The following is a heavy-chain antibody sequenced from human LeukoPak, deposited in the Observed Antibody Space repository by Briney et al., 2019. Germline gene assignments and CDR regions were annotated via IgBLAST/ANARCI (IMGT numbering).Heavy chain of an antibody. D-gene: IGHD1-26*01. V-gene: IGHV4-59*08. CDR2: ISDTGSI. CDR1: GGSIRSYY. CDR3: ARQNALGKFPPPYYMDV. Sequence: SETLSLTCAVSGGSIRSYYWNWIRQPPGKGLEWIGYISDTGSINYNSSLENRVTLSLDRSKSQISLNLRSATVGDTAVYYCARQNALGKFPPPYYMDVWGKETTVIVS. J-gene: IGHJ6*03.